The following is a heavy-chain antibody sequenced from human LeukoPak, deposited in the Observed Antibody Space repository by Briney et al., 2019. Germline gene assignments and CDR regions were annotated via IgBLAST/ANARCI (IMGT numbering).Heavy chain of an antibody. CDR3: AKKKGSGYYYAFDY. V-gene: IGHV3-23*01. D-gene: IGHD3-22*01. J-gene: IGHJ4*02. CDR2: ISGSGGST. Sequence: PGGSLRLSCAASGFTFSSYAMSWVRQAPGKGLEWVSAISGSGGSTYYADSAKGRFTISRDNSKNTLYLQMNSLRAEDTAVYYCAKKKGSGYYYAFDYWGQGTLVTVSS. CDR1: GFTFSSYA.